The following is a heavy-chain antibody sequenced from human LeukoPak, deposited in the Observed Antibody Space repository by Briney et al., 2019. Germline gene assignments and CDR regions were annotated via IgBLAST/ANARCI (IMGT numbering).Heavy chain of an antibody. J-gene: IGHJ3*02. D-gene: IGHD6-6*01. Sequence: SETLSLTCNVSGGSITSNSYYWGWIRQPPGKGLEWIGRIYTSGSTNYNPSLKSRVTISVDTSKNQFSLKLSSVTAADTAVYYCASTQLASPDAFDIWGQGTMVTVSS. CDR1: GGSITSNSYY. CDR3: ASTQLASPDAFDI. CDR2: IYTSGST. V-gene: IGHV4-61*02.